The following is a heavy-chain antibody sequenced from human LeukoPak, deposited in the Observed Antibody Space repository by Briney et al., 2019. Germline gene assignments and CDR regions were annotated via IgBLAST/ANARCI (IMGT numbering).Heavy chain of an antibody. CDR1: GYTFTSYA. CDR2: ISPYSGYT. Sequence: GASVKVSCKASGYTFTSYAISWVRQAPGQGLEWMGWISPYSGYTDYAQNLQGRLTMTTDTSTTTAYMELRSLRSDVTAIYYCARDQNYYDSSGFKYFPHWGQGTLVTVSS. V-gene: IGHV1-18*01. CDR3: ARDQNYYDSSGFKYFPH. J-gene: IGHJ1*01. D-gene: IGHD3-22*01.